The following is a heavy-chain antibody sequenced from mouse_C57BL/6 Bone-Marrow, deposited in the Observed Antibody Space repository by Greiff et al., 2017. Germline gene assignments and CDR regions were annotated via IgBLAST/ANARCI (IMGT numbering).Heavy chain of an antibody. J-gene: IGHJ3*01. CDR2: INPGSGGT. D-gene: IGHD1-1*01. Sequence: QVQLQQSGAELVRPGTSVKVSCKASGYAFTNYLIEWVKQRPGQGLEWIGVINPGSGGTNYNEKFKGKATLTAVKSSSTAYMQLSSLKSEDSAVYFCARALYGGFAYWGQGTLVTVSA. V-gene: IGHV1-54*01. CDR1: GYAFTNYL. CDR3: ARALYGGFAY.